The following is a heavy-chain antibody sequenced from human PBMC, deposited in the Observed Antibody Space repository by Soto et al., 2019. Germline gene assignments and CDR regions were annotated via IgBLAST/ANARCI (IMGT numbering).Heavy chain of an antibody. Sequence: TLSLTCTVSGGSLSSGTYYWSWIRQPPGKGLEWIGYIYHSGSGQSNPSLKSRVTISIDTSKNQFSLELRSVTAADTAVYYCARDLLDTTVDYYFDSWGPGRLVTVSS. J-gene: IGHJ4*02. D-gene: IGHD4-17*01. V-gene: IGHV4-30-4*01. CDR3: ARDLLDTTVDYYFDS. CDR2: IYHSGSG. CDR1: GGSLSSGTYY.